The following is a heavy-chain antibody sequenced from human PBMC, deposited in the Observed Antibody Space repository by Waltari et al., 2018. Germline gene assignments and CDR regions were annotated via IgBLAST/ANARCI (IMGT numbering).Heavy chain of an antibody. CDR3: ASRRWLRFGFDY. J-gene: IGHJ4*02. CDR2: INHSGST. Sequence: QVQLQQWGAGLLKPSETLSLTCAVYGGSFSGYYWSWIRQPPGKGLEWIGEINHSGSTNYNPSLKSRVTISVDTSKNQFSLKLSSVTAADTAVYYCASRRWLRFGFDYWGQGTLVTVSS. CDR1: GGSFSGYY. V-gene: IGHV4-34*01. D-gene: IGHD5-12*01.